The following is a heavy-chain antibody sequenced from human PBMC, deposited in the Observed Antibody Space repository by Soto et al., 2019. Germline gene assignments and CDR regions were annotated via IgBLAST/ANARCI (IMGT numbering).Heavy chain of an antibody. V-gene: IGHV1-69*13. D-gene: IGHD3-16*01. CDR2: IIPIFGTA. CDR3: ARDTVKRLGAFDI. J-gene: IGHJ3*02. Sequence: SVKVSCKASGGTFSSYAISWVRQAPGQGLEWMGGIIPIFGTANYAQKFQGRVTITADESTSTAYMELSSLRSEDTAVYYCARDTVKRLGAFDIWGQGTMVTVSS. CDR1: GGTFSSYA.